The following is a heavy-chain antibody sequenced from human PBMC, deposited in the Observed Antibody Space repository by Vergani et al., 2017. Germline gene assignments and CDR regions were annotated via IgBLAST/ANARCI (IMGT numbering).Heavy chain of an antibody. V-gene: IGHV1-2*02. CDR2: INPNSGGT. CDR3: ARMQASITMGWFDP. CDR1: GYTFTGYY. D-gene: IGHD3-10*01. Sequence: QVQLVQSGAEVKKPGASVKVSCKASGYTFTGYYMHWVRQAPGQRLEWMGWINPNSGGTNYAQKFQGRVTMTRETSISTAYMELSRLRSDDTAVYYCARMQASITMGWFDPWGQGTLVTVSS. J-gene: IGHJ5*02.